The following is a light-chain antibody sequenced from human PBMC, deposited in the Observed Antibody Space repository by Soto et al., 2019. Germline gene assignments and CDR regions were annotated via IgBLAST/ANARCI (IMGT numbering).Light chain of an antibody. V-gene: IGLV2-14*03. CDR1: STDIGAYEY. J-gene: IGLJ3*02. CDR3: NSYTKSGPWV. Sequence: QSVLTQPASVSASPGQSTTISCTGTSTDIGAYEYVSWYQQYPGKAPKLIIYEVSKRPSGLSNRFSGSKSGNTASLTISGLPAEDEADYYCNSYTKSGPWVFGGGTKLTVL. CDR2: EVS.